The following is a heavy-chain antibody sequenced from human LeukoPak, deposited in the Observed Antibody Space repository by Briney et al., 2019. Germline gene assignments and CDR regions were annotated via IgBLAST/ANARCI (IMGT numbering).Heavy chain of an antibody. CDR3: ARDTRSSGWYLRGEYYYYYMDV. Sequence: PGGSLRLSCAASGFTFDDYGMSWVRQAPGKGLEWVSGINLNGGSTGYADSVKGRFTISRDNAKNSLYLQMNSLRAEDTALYYCARDTRSSGWYLRGEYYYYYMDVWGKGTTVTVSS. D-gene: IGHD6-19*01. CDR2: INLNGGST. CDR1: GFTFDDYG. V-gene: IGHV3-20*04. J-gene: IGHJ6*03.